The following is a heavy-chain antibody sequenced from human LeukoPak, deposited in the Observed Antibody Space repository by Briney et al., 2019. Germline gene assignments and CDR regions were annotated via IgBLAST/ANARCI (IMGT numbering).Heavy chain of an antibody. D-gene: IGHD6-13*01. J-gene: IGHJ4*02. CDR3: TRDLPYSSSWESIDY. V-gene: IGHV1-2*02. CDR2: INPNSGGT. CDR1: GYTFTGYY. Sequence: VASVKVSCKASGYTFTGYYMHWVRQAPGQGLEWMGWINPNSGGTNYAQKFQGRVTMTRDTSISTAYMELSRLRSDDTAVYYCTRDLPYSSSWESIDYWGQGTLVTVSS.